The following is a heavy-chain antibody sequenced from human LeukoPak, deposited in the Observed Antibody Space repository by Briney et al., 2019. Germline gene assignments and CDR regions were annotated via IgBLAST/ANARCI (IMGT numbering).Heavy chain of an antibody. CDR2: VSYDGTNK. D-gene: IGHD6-19*01. Sequence: GGSLRLSCAASKFTFSNYWMTWVRQAPGKGLEWVAVVSYDGTNKYYADSVKGRFTISRDISENTLYLQMNSLRAEDTAVYYCAKPRSGWTYYYYGMDVWGQGTTVTVSS. J-gene: IGHJ6*02. CDR3: AKPRSGWTYYYYGMDV. V-gene: IGHV3-30*18. CDR1: KFTFSNYW.